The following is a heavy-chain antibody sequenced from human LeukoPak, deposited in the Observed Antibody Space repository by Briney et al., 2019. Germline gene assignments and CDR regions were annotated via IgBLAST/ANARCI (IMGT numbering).Heavy chain of an antibody. Sequence: PGRSLRLSCAASGFTFSSYGMHWVRQAPGKGLEWVAVISYDGSNKYYADSVKGRFTISRDNSKNTLYLQMNSLRAEDTAVYYCAKVSGYSYGFDYWDQGTLVTVSS. D-gene: IGHD5-18*01. CDR3: AKVSGYSYGFDY. CDR1: GFTFSSYG. J-gene: IGHJ4*02. V-gene: IGHV3-30*18. CDR2: ISYDGSNK.